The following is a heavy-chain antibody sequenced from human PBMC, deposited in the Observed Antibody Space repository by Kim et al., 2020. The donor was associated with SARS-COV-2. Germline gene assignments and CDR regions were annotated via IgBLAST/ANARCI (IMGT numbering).Heavy chain of an antibody. V-gene: IGHV3-49*04. CDR2: IRSKAYGGTT. D-gene: IGHD1-26*01. Sequence: GGSLRLSCTASGFTFGDYAMSWVRQAPGKGLEWVGFIRSKAYGGTTEYAASVKGRFTISRDDSKSIAYLQMNSLKTEDTAVYYCTRVEVGATSDFDYWGQGTLVTVSS. CDR1: GFTFGDYA. CDR3: TRVEVGATSDFDY. J-gene: IGHJ4*02.